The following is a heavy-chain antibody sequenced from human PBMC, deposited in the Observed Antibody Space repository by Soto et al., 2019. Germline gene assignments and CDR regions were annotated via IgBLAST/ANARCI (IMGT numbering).Heavy chain of an antibody. CDR1: GFTFSSYA. CDR2: ISGSGGST. Sequence: EVQLLESGGGLVQPGGSLRLSCAASGFTFSSYAMSWVRQAPGKGLEWVSAISGSGGSTYYADSVKDRFTISRDNSNNTLYLQINSLRAEDTAVYYCAKDFPYQLPSRGWFDPWGQGTLVTVSS. CDR3: AKDFPYQLPSRGWFDP. J-gene: IGHJ5*02. V-gene: IGHV3-23*01. D-gene: IGHD2-2*01.